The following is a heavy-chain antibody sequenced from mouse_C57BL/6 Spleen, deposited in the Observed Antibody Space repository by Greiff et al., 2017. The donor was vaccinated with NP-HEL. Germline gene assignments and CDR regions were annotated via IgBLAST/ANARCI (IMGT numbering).Heavy chain of an antibody. CDR1: GYTFTSYW. Sequence: QVQLKQPGAELVMPGASVKLSCKASGYTFTSYWMHWVKQRPGQGLEWIGEIDPSDSYTNYNQKFKGKSTLTVDKSSSTAYMQLSSLTSEDSAVYYCARGAYYRSFFDYWGQGTTLTVSS. J-gene: IGHJ2*01. CDR3: ARGAYYRSFFDY. CDR2: IDPSDSYT. D-gene: IGHD2-12*01. V-gene: IGHV1-69*01.